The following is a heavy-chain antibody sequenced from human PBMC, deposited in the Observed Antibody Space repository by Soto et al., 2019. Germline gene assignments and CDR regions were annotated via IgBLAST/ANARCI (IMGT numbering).Heavy chain of an antibody. CDR2: INHSGST. V-gene: IGHV4-34*01. D-gene: IGHD3-22*01. CDR1: GGSFSGYY. CDR3: ARAGPPPDADSSGYLETLDAFDI. Sequence: SETLSLTCAVYGGSFSGYYWSWIRQPPGKGLEWIGEINHSGSTNYNPSLKSRVTISVDTSKNQFSLKLSSVTAADTAVYYCARAGPPPDADSSGYLETLDAFDIWSQGTMVTVSS. J-gene: IGHJ3*02.